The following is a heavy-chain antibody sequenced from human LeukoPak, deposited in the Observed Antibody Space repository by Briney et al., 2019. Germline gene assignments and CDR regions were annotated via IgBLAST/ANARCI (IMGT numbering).Heavy chain of an antibody. V-gene: IGHV3-23*01. Sequence: GGSLRLSCAASGFTFSGYAMSWVRQAPGKGLEWVSAISGSADITHYTDSVKGRFTISRDNSKDTLYLQTNSLRAEDTALYYCARVSRSGNLDMHFDIWGQGTMVTVSS. J-gene: IGHJ3*02. D-gene: IGHD1-26*01. CDR3: ARVSRSGNLDMHFDI. CDR1: GFTFSGYA. CDR2: ISGSADIT.